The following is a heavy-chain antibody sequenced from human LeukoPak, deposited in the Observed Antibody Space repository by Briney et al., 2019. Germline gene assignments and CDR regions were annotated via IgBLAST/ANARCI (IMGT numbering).Heavy chain of an antibody. CDR2: ISAYNGNT. CDR3: ARDRGGKYYYDSSGYFDY. Sequence: ASVKVSCKASGYTFTSYGISWVRQAPGQGLEWMGWISAYNGNTNYAQKLQGRVTMTTDTSTSTAYMELRSLRSDDTAVYYCARDRGGKYYYDSSGYFDYWGQGTLVTVSS. D-gene: IGHD3-22*01. V-gene: IGHV1-18*01. CDR1: GYTFTSYG. J-gene: IGHJ4*02.